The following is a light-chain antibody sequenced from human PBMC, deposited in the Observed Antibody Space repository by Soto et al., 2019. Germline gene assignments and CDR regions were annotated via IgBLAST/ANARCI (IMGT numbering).Light chain of an antibody. Sequence: QSVLTQPASVSESPGQSITIFCTGTSSDVGSFNYVSWYQQHPGKAPKLMIYDVTNRPSGVSDRFSGSKSGNTASLTISGLQAEDEADYYCSSYTSSSTWVFGGGTKLTVL. J-gene: IGLJ3*02. V-gene: IGLV2-14*01. CDR3: SSYTSSSTWV. CDR1: SSDVGSFNY. CDR2: DVT.